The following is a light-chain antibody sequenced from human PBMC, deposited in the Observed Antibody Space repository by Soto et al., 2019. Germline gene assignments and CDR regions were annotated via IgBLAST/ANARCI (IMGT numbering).Light chain of an antibody. CDR1: SSNIGAGYG. V-gene: IGLV1-40*01. J-gene: IGLJ3*02. CDR3: QSYDSSLSGPWV. Sequence: QAVVTQPPSVSGAPGQRVTISCTGSSSNIGAGYGVHWYQQLPGTAPKLLIYGNTNRPSGVPDRFSGSKSGTSASLAITGLQAEDEADYYCQSYDSSLSGPWVFGGGTKLTVL. CDR2: GNT.